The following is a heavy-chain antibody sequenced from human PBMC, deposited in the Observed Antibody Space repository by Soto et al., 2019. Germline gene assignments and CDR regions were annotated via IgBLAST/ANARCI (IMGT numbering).Heavy chain of an antibody. V-gene: IGHV4-34*01. J-gene: IGHJ6*02. D-gene: IGHD4-17*01. Sequence: KTSETLSLTCAVYGGSFSGYYWSWIRQPPGKGLEWIGEINHSGSTNYNPSLKSRVTISVDTSKNQFSLKLSSVTAADTAVYYCARGRGYGDYRRNTPFGNYYYYYGMDVWGQGTTVTVSS. CDR3: ARGRGYGDYRRNTPFGNYYYYYGMDV. CDR2: INHSGST. CDR1: GGSFSGYY.